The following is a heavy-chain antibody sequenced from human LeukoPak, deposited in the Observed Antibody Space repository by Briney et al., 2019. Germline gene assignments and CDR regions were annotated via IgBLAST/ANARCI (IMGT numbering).Heavy chain of an antibody. J-gene: IGHJ3*02. CDR3: ARDRTYYYDSSGISAFDI. Sequence: KSSETLSLTCTVSGGSISSYYWSWIRQPPGKGLEWIGYIYYSGSTNYNPSLKSRVTISVDTSKNQFSLKLSSVTAADTAVYYCARDRTYYYDSSGISAFDIWGQGTMVTVSS. V-gene: IGHV4-59*01. CDR2: IYYSGST. D-gene: IGHD3-22*01. CDR1: GGSISSYY.